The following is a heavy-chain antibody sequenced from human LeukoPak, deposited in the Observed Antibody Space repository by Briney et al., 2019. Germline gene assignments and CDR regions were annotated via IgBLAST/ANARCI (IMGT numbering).Heavy chain of an antibody. J-gene: IGHJ6*03. V-gene: IGHV3-53*01. CDR2: TYSGGST. Sequence: GGSLRLSCAASGFTVSSNYMSWVRQAPGKGLEWVSVTYSGGSTYYADSVKGRFTISRDNSKNTLYLQMNSLRAEDTAVYYCARDLELYGSGSAYYMDVWGEGTTVTVSS. CDR1: GFTVSSNY. CDR3: ARDLELYGSGSAYYMDV. D-gene: IGHD3-10*01.